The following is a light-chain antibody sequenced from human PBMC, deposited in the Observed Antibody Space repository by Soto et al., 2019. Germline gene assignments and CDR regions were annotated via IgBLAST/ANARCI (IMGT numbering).Light chain of an antibody. Sequence: DIQMTQSPASLAASLGDRVTISCRASQTISNYLNWYHQKPGKAPKLLIYASSTLQSGVPSTFSGSGSGTEFTLTISSLQPEDFGTSYCQQSYNTPFTFGPGTKVDIK. V-gene: IGKV1-39*01. CDR3: QQSYNTPFT. CDR1: QTISNY. CDR2: ASS. J-gene: IGKJ3*01.